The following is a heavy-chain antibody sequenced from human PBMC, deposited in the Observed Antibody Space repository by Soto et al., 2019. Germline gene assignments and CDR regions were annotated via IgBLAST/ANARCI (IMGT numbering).Heavy chain of an antibody. V-gene: IGHV4-4*07. CDR3: AREELTTNIAARQNWFDP. CDR2: IYTSGST. Sequence: SETLSLACTVSGGSISGYYWSWIRQPAGKGLEWIGRIYTSGSTNYNPSLKSRVTMSVDTSKNQFSLKLSSVTDADTAVYYCAREELTTNIAARQNWFDPWGQGTLVTVSS. D-gene: IGHD6-6*01. CDR1: GGSISGYY. J-gene: IGHJ5*02.